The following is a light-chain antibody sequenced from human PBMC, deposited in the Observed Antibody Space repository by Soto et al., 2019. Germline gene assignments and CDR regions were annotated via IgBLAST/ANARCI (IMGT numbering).Light chain of an antibody. CDR3: SSYTSSSPYV. CDR2: EVN. J-gene: IGLJ1*01. Sequence: QSVLTQPASVSGSPGQSITISCTGTSSDVGTYTLVTWYQQHPGKAPKLVIYEVNKRPAGVSKRFSGSRSGDTASLTISGLQAEDEADYYCSSYTSSSPYVFGTGTKVTV. V-gene: IGLV2-14*02. CDR1: SSDVGTYTL.